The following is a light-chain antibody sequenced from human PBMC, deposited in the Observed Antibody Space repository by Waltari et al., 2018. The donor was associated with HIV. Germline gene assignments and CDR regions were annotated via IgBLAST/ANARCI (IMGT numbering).Light chain of an antibody. V-gene: IGLV2-8*01. CDR1: SNDVGAYNF. Sequence: QSALTQPPSASGSPGQSVTISCTGTSNDVGAYNFVSWYQHPPGKAPKLIIYEVSKRPSGVPDRFSASKSANTASLTVSGLQTEDEADYYCSSFTGVNTDVIFGGGTRLTVL. CDR3: SSFTGVNTDVI. CDR2: EVS. J-gene: IGLJ2*01.